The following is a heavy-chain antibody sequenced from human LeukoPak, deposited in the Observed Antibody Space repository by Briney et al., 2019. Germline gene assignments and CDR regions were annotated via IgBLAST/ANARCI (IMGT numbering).Heavy chain of an antibody. V-gene: IGHV3-23*01. CDR1: GFTFSNSA. Sequence: GGSLRLSCIASGFTFSNSAISWVRQAPGKGLEWVSGVSGSGGSTYYADSMKGRFTISRDNSKNTVYLQMNSLRAEDTAVYYCAKPIAVAPGTFDYWGQGTLVTVSS. J-gene: IGHJ4*02. CDR3: AKPIAVAPGTFDY. CDR2: VSGSGGST. D-gene: IGHD6-19*01.